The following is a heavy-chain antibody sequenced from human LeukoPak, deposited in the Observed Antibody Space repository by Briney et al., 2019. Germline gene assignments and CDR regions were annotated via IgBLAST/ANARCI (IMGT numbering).Heavy chain of an antibody. Sequence: ASVKVSCKASGGTFSSYAISWVRQAPGQGLEWMGRIIPIFGTANYAQKFQGRVTITTDESTSTAYMELSSLRSEDTAVYYCARGSLGYCSSTSCLNAFDIWGQETMVTVSS. CDR2: IIPIFGTA. D-gene: IGHD2-2*03. CDR1: GGTFSSYA. J-gene: IGHJ3*02. CDR3: ARGSLGYCSSTSCLNAFDI. V-gene: IGHV1-69*05.